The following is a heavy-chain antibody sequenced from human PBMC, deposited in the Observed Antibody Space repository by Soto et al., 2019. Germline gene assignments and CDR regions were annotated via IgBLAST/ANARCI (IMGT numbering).Heavy chain of an antibody. J-gene: IGHJ6*02. V-gene: IGHV3-30*18. D-gene: IGHD3-22*01. Sequence: PGGSPRLSCAASGITFSSDGMHWVRQAPGKGLEWVAVISYDGSNKYYADSVKGRFTISRDNSKNTLYLQMNSLRAEDTAVYYCAKAMGGYYYDSSGYSSYYGMDVWGQGTTVTVSS. CDR3: AKAMGGYYYDSSGYSSYYGMDV. CDR1: GITFSSDG. CDR2: ISYDGSNK.